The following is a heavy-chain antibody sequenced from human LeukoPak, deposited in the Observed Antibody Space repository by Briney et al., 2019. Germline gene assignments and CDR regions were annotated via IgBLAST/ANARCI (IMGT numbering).Heavy chain of an antibody. CDR3: ARGGSYLSAYI. D-gene: IGHD1-26*01. CDR2: ISGAGRST. Sequence: GGSLRLSCAASGFTFSSYGMTWVRQAPGKGLEWVSVISGAGRSTYYADSVKGRFTISRDNSKNTLDLQMNSLRAEDTAVYYCARGGSYLSAYIWGQGTMVTVSS. V-gene: IGHV3-23*01. CDR1: GFTFSSYG. J-gene: IGHJ3*02.